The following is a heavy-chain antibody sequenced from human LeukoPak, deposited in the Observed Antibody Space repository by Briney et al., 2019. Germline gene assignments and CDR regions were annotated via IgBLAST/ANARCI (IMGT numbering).Heavy chain of an antibody. D-gene: IGHD5-18*01. V-gene: IGHV1-2*04. Sequence: ASVKVSCKASGYTFTGYYMHWVRQAPGQGLEWMGWINPNSGGTNYAQMFQGWVTMTRDTSISTAYMELSRLRSDDTAVYYCARDRGYSYGWSGFDYWGQGTLVTVSS. J-gene: IGHJ4*02. CDR1: GYTFTGYY. CDR2: INPNSGGT. CDR3: ARDRGYSYGWSGFDY.